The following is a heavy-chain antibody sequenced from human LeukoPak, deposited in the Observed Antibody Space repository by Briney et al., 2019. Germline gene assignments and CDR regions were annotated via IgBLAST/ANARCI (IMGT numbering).Heavy chain of an antibody. D-gene: IGHD2-2*01. V-gene: IGHV4-39*01. Sequence: PSETLSLTCRVSGDSVRNDFYYWGWIRQPPGKGLEWVACLSHAGNTWYNPSLESRLSISVDTSKNQFSLKFSSVTAADTALYWCARHNAPRRVGFDFWGQGILVTVSS. CDR3: ARHNAPRRVGFDF. J-gene: IGHJ4*02. CDR1: GDSVRNDFYY. CDR2: LSHAGNT.